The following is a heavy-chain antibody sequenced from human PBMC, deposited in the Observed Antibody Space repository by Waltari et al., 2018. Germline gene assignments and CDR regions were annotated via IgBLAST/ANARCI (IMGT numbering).Heavy chain of an antibody. J-gene: IGHJ5*02. Sequence: QVQLVQSGAEVKKPGASVKVSCKASGYTFTGYYMHWVRQAPGQGLDWMGWINPNSGGTNYAQKCQGRVTMTRDTSISTAYMELSRLRSDDTAVYYCARDLGVKDYYDSSGYYQPGWFDPWGQGTLVTVSS. CDR3: ARDLGVKDYYDSSGYYQPGWFDP. D-gene: IGHD3-22*01. CDR1: GYTFTGYY. V-gene: IGHV1-2*02. CDR2: INPNSGGT.